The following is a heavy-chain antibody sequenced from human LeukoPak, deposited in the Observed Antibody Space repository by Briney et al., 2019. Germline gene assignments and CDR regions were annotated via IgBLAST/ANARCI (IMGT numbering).Heavy chain of an antibody. D-gene: IGHD2-2*01. Sequence: SLRLSCAASGFTFDDYAMHWVRPAPGKGLEWVSGISWNSGSIGYADSVKGRFTISRDNAKNSLYLQMNSLRAEDMALYYCAKSASHNYYYYYMDVWGKGTTVTVSS. V-gene: IGHV3-9*03. J-gene: IGHJ6*03. CDR2: ISWNSGSI. CDR1: GFTFDDYA. CDR3: AKSASHNYYYYYMDV.